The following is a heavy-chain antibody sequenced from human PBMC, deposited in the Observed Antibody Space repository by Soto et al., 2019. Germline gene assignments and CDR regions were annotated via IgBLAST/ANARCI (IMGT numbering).Heavy chain of an antibody. CDR1: AFTFSSYA. CDR3: AKVPRPQAYYYYYMDV. Sequence: GGSLRLSCAASAFTFSSYAMSWVRQAPGKGLEWVSAISGSGGSTYYADSVTGRFTISRNNSKNTLYLQMNSLRTEDTAVYYCAKVPRPQAYYYYYMDVWGKGTTVTVSS. V-gene: IGHV3-23*01. J-gene: IGHJ6*03. CDR2: ISGSGGST.